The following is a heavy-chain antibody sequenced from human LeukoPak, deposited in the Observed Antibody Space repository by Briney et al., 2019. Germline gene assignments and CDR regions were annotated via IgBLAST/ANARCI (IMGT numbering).Heavy chain of an antibody. D-gene: IGHD3-22*01. CDR1: GYTFTSYY. CDR2: INPSGGST. V-gene: IGHV1-46*01. Sequence: ASVKVSCKASGYTFTSYYMHWVRQAPGQGLEWMGIINPSGGSTSYAQKFQGRVTMTRDTSTSTVYMELSSLRSEDTAVYYCGRQPSPYYYDSSGYQNWFDPWGQGTLVTVSS. J-gene: IGHJ5*02. CDR3: GRQPSPYYYDSSGYQNWFDP.